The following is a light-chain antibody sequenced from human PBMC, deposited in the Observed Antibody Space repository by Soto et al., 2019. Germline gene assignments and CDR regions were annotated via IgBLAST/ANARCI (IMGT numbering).Light chain of an antibody. CDR2: EVN. CDR3: SAYTTTCTLI. V-gene: IGLV2-14*01. CDR1: SSDVGGYDY. J-gene: IGLJ1*01. Sequence: LTQPAFVYGSPGQSVTVSCTGTSSDVGGYDYDSWYQQHPGTAPKLMLYEVNNRPSGVSNRFSGSKSGNTASLIISGLQTEDEADYYCSAYTTTCTLIFGTGTKVTVL.